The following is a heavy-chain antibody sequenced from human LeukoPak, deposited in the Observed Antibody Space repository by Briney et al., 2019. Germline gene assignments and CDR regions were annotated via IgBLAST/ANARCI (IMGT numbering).Heavy chain of an antibody. CDR1: GYTFTSYY. Sequence: ASVKVSCKASGYTFTSYYMHWVRQAPGQGLEWMGWINPNSGGTNYAQKFQGWVTMTRDTSISTAYMELSRLRSDDTAVYYCARVGSDYYCGMDVWGQGTTVTVSS. J-gene: IGHJ6*02. CDR2: INPNSGGT. D-gene: IGHD2-15*01. V-gene: IGHV1-2*04. CDR3: ARVGSDYYCGMDV.